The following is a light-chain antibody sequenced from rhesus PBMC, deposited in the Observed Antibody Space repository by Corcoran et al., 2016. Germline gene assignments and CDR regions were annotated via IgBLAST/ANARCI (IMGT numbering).Light chain of an antibody. CDR1: QSISSW. J-gene: IGKJ3*01. CDR2: KAS. V-gene: IGKV1-18*01. Sequence: DIQMTQSPSSLSASVGDTVTITCRASQSISSWLDWYQQKPGKAPKLLLYKASSLKSGVPSRFSGRGSGTDYTLTISSLQPEDFATYYCQQGYNTPFTFGPGTKLDIK. CDR3: QQGYNTPFT.